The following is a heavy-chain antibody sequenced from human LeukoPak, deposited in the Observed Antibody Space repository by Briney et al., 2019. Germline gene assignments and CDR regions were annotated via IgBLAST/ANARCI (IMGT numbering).Heavy chain of an antibody. CDR1: GGSISSGSYY. J-gene: IGHJ4*02. CDR3: AVSGAKLRSTWYY. Sequence: SETLSLTCTVSGGSISSGSYYWSWIRQPAGKGLEWIGRIYTSGSTNYNPSLKSRVTISVDTSKNQFSLKLSSVTAADTAVYYCAVSGAKLRSTWYYWGQGTLVTVSS. V-gene: IGHV4-61*02. D-gene: IGHD3-3*01. CDR2: IYTSGST.